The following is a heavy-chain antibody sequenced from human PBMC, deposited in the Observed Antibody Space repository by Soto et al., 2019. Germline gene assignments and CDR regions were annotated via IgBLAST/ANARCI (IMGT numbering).Heavy chain of an antibody. Sequence: GGSLRLSCIASGFPFSSYAMSWVRQTPGKGLEWVSGISGSGGRTYYADSVKGRFTISRDNSNNTLSLQMHILRVEETAVYFCAKGGYYSLFDIWGQGTVVTVSS. J-gene: IGHJ3*02. CDR2: ISGSGGRT. D-gene: IGHD3-16*01. CDR3: AKGGYYSLFDI. V-gene: IGHV3-23*01. CDR1: GFPFSSYA.